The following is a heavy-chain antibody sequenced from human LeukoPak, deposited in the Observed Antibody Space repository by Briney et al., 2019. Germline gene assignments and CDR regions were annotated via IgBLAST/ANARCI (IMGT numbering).Heavy chain of an antibody. CDR1: GFTFSSHW. V-gene: IGHV3-7*01. D-gene: IGHD6-13*01. Sequence: GGSLRLSCAAAGFTFSSHWMTLVRQAPGKGLEWVANINQDGSKRYYVDSVKGRFTISRDNAKNSLLLRSNSMGAEDTSLYCCETDSEYRRSFAFYIWGQGKMITVSS. CDR3: ETDSEYRRSFAFYI. J-gene: IGHJ3*02. CDR2: INQDGSKR.